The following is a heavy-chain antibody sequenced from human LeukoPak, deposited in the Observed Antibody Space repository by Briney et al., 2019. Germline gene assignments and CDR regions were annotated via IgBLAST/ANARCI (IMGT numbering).Heavy chain of an antibody. CDR1: GGSINTGNW. CDR3: ARGARGDWFDP. CDR2: IYHSGST. Sequence: SETLSLTCAVSGGSINTGNWWTWVRQSPDKGLEWIGEIYHSGSTNYNPSLKSRVTISVDKSKNQFSLKLSSVTAADMAVYYCARGARGDWFDPWGQGTLVTVSS. D-gene: IGHD5-12*01. V-gene: IGHV4-4*02. J-gene: IGHJ5*02.